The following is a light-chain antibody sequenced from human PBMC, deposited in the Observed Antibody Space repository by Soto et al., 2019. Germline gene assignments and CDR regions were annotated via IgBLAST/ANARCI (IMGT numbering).Light chain of an antibody. J-gene: IGKJ2*01. CDR3: QQYNSFPYT. Sequence: DIHMTQSPSTLSASVGDRVTITCRASESVSSWLAWYQQKPGKAPNLLIYKASTLEGGVPSRFSGSGSGTDFTLTTSSLQPDDSATYYCQQYNSFPYTFGQGTKLEIK. V-gene: IGKV1-5*03. CDR2: KAS. CDR1: ESVSSW.